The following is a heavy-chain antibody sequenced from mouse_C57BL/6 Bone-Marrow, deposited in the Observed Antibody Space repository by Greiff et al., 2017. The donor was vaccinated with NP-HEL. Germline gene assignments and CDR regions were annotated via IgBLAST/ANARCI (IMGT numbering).Heavy chain of an antibody. V-gene: IGHV5-15*01. CDR3: ARRDYGSRGAMDY. CDR2: ISNLAYSI. Sequence: EVKLQESGGGLVQPGGSLKLSCAASGFTFSDYGMAWVRQAPRKGPEWVAFISNLAYSIYYADTVTGRFTISRENAKNTLYLEMSSLRSEDTAMYYCARRDYGSRGAMDYWGQGTSVTVSS. J-gene: IGHJ4*01. CDR1: GFTFSDYG. D-gene: IGHD1-1*01.